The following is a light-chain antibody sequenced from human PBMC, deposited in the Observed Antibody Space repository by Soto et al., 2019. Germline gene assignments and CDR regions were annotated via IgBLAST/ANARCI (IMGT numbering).Light chain of an antibody. CDR2: AAS. CDR1: QSINSF. Sequence: DIQMTQSPSSLSASLGDRVTITCRASQSINSFLNWYQHQPGKAPKVLIYAASNLQSGVPSRFNGNGSGTDFTLTISSLQPEDFALYYCHQYNSWPPGTFGQGTKVEIK. CDR3: HQYNSWPPGT. J-gene: IGKJ2*01. V-gene: IGKV1-39*01.